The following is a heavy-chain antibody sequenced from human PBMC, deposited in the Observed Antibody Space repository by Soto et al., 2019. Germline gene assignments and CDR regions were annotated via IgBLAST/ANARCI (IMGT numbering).Heavy chain of an antibody. CDR2: IYYSGST. CDR3: ARDNTVTSSPPYYYYYYGMDV. J-gene: IGHJ6*02. V-gene: IGHV4-31*03. CDR1: GCSISSGGYY. D-gene: IGHD4-17*01. Sequence: TLSLTCTVSGCSISSGGYYWSWLRQHPGKGLEWIGYIYYSGSTYYNPSLKSRVTISVDTSKNQFSLKLSSVTAADTAVYYCARDNTVTSSPPYYYYYYGMDVWGQGTTVTVSS.